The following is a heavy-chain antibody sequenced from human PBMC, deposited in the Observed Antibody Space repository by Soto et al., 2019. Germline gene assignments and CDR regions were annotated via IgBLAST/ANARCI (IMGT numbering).Heavy chain of an antibody. CDR1: SPFNRRAGAY. V-gene: IGHV4-31*03. J-gene: IGHJ4*02. D-gene: IGHD6-6*01. CDR3: ARASSSSSAADY. Sequence: LSVTCYLTSPFNRRAGAYWSWMSDVPAWGLEWIGYIYDTESAYYNPSLKSRVSISMGTSENHFAMRLTSVTAADSAVYYCARASSSSSAADYWGQGLQVTVSS. CDR2: IYDTESA.